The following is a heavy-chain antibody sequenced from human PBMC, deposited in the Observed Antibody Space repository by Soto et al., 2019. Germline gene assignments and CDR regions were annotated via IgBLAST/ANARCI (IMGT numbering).Heavy chain of an antibody. D-gene: IGHD1-26*01. J-gene: IGHJ4*02. V-gene: IGHV4-59*01. CDR2: IYYSGST. CDR3: ASGSGSRIFDY. CDR1: GDSISSYW. Sequence: QVQLQESGPGLVKPSETLSLSCTVSGDSISSYWWTWIRQPPGKGLEWIGYIYYSGSTSYNPSLKSRVTITVETSKNQFSLKLSSLTAGDTAVYYCASGSGSRIFDYWGQGALVTVSS.